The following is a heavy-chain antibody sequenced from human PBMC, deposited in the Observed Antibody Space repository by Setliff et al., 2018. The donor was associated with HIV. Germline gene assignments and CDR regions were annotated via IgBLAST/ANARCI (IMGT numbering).Heavy chain of an antibody. CDR2: IYTGGST. J-gene: IGHJ3*02. V-gene: IGHV4-4*09. D-gene: IGHD3-10*01. CDR3: ARFIPGKDAFET. Sequence: SETLSLTCTVSGVSISTFYWSWIRQPPGKGLEWIGYIYTGGSTNYKPSLKRRVTISVDTSKSQFSLRLTSVTAADTAIYYCARFIPGKDAFETWGQGTMVTVSS. CDR1: GVSISTFY.